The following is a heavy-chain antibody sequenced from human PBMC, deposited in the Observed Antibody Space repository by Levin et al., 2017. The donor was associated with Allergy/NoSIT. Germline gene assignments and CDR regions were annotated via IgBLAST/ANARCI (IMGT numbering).Heavy chain of an antibody. CDR1: GDIFTNYG. CDR2: ISAYNGNT. CDR3: ARESLADYGLDYYYGMDV. Sequence: ASVKVSCKASGDIFTNYGITWVRQAPGQGLEWMGWISAYNGNTRFTQKFQGRLTMTRDTSTSTAYMQLMGLRSDDTAVYYCARESLADYGLDYYYGMDVWGQGTTVTVSS. V-gene: IGHV1-18*01. J-gene: IGHJ6*02. D-gene: IGHD4-17*01.